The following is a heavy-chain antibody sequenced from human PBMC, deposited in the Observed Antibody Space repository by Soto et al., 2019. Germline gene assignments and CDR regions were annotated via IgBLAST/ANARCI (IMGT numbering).Heavy chain of an antibody. Sequence: PSEILSLTCTVSGGSISSSSYYWGWIRQPPEKGQEWIGSIYYSGSTYYNPSLKSRVTISVDTSKNQFSLKLSSVTAADTAVHYCARLGGYCSSTSCYSEYFQHWGQGTLVTVSS. J-gene: IGHJ1*01. CDR2: IYYSGST. CDR3: ARLGGYCSSTSCYSEYFQH. V-gene: IGHV4-39*01. D-gene: IGHD2-2*02. CDR1: GGSISSSSYY.